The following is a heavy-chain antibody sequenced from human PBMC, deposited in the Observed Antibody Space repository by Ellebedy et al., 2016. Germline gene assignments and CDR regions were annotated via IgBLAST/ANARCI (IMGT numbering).Heavy chain of an antibody. CDR1: GGSITSSNW. CDR3: ARGGYWKTDF. V-gene: IGHV4-4*02. D-gene: IGHD1-1*01. J-gene: IGHJ4*02. CDR2: INHRGNT. Sequence: SETLSLTCAVSGGSITSSNWWSWVRQPPGKGLEWIGEINHRGNTNYNPSLKSRVSISVDTSKNQFSLRLNSVTVADTAVYYCARGGYWKTDFWGQGILVPVSS.